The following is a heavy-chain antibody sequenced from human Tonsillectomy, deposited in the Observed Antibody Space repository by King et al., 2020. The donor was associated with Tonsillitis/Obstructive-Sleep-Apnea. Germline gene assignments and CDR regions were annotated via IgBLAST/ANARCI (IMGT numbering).Heavy chain of an antibody. CDR2: IYYSGST. CDR1: GASISNTNYY. V-gene: IGHV4-39*01. Sequence: LQLQESGPGLVKPSETLSLTCTVSGASISNTNYYWGWIRQPPGKGPEWIGTIYYSGSTYYNPSLESRLTISVDTSENRFSLQLSSVTAADTAIYYCVRHRRVSDYSYYSVDVWGKGTTVTVSS. D-gene: IGHD5/OR15-5a*01. J-gene: IGHJ6*04. CDR3: VRHRRVSDYSYYSVDV.